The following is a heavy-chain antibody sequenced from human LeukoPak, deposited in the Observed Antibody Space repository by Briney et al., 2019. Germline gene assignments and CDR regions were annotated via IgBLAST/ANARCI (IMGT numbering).Heavy chain of an antibody. CDR1: GGSISSSSYY. CDR2: IYYSGST. D-gene: IGHD3-22*01. J-gene: IGHJ4*02. V-gene: IGHV4-39*07. CDR3: ARRRYPRYYDSSGYYSLSIYFDY. Sequence: TSETLSLTCTVSGGSISSSSYYWGWIRQPPGKGLEWIGSIYYSGSTYYNPSLKSRVTISVDTSKNQFSLKRSSVTAADTAVYYCARRRYPRYYDSSGYYSLSIYFDYWGQGTLVTVSS.